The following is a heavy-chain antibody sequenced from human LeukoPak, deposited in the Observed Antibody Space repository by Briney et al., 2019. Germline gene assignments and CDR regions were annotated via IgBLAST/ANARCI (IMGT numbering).Heavy chain of an antibody. CDR3: ARLSTATRHWLAASDI. J-gene: IGHJ3*02. CDR2: INPDAGDT. CDR1: GYTFTDYF. D-gene: IGHD6-19*01. V-gene: IGHV1-2*06. Sequence: WASVKVSCKASGYTFTDYFMYWVRQAPGQGLEWMGRINPDAGDTNYAQTFQGRITMTRDTSISTAYMELSSLKSDDTAVYYCARLSTATRHWLAASDIWGQGTVATVSS.